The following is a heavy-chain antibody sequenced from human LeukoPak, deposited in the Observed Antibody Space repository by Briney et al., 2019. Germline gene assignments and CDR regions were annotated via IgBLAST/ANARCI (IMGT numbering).Heavy chain of an antibody. CDR3: ARCGASLYSTSRSHGLDV. J-gene: IGHJ6*02. CDR2: INDRGST. CDR1: GGSFNAYT. D-gene: IGHD5-18*01. Sequence: PSETLSLTCSVYGGSFNAYTWAWVRQSPGKGLEWIGEINDRGSTSFSPILKSRVRMSVDTSNHQSSLNLTSVTAADTAVYYCARCGASLYSTSRSHGLDVWGQGTPVTVSS. V-gene: IGHV4-34*10.